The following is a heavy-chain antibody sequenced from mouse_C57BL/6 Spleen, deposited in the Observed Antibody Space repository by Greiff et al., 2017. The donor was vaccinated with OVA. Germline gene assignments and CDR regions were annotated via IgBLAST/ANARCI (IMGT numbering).Heavy chain of an antibody. CDR2: ILPSSGST. CDR1: GYTFTSYW. J-gene: IGHJ2*01. D-gene: IGHD2-14*01. CDR3: ARADYRNDAYYVDY. V-gene: IGHV1-64*01. Sequence: VQLQESGAELVKPGASVKLSCKASGYTFTSYWMHWVKQRPGQGLEWIGMILPSSGSTNYNEKFKSKATLTVDKSSSTAYLQLSSLTSEDSAVYYFARADYRNDAYYVDYWGQGTPLTVSS.